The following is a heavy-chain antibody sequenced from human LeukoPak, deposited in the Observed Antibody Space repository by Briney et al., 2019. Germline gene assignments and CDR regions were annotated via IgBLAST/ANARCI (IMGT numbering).Heavy chain of an antibody. CDR2: MSPNSGNT. J-gene: IGHJ4*02. CDR1: GYTFTSYD. V-gene: IGHV1-8*01. CDR3: ARDQEGFDY. Sequence: GASVKVSCKASGYTFTSYDFNWVRQATGRGLEWMGWMSPNSGNTGYAQKFQGRVTMTSNTSISTAYMELSGLRSEDTAVYYCARDQEGFDYWDQGTLVTVSS.